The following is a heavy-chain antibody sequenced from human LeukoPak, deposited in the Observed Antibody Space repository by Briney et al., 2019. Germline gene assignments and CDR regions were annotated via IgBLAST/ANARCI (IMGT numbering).Heavy chain of an antibody. CDR2: INSNSGGT. V-gene: IGHV1-2*02. CDR3: ARGSLRYDAFDF. J-gene: IGHJ3*01. D-gene: IGHD3-9*01. Sequence: ASVKVSCKASGYTFNAYYIHWVRQAPGQGLEWMGWINSNSGGTNYPQKFQGRVTMTRDTSISTAYMEMSRLRSDDTAVYYCARGSLRYDAFDFWGQGTVVTVSS. CDR1: GYTFNAYY.